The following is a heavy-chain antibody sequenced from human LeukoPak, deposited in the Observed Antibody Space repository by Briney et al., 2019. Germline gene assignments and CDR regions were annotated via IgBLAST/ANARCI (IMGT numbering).Heavy chain of an antibody. Sequence: ASVKVSCKASGYSFTSYDIDWVRQATGQGPEWMGWMNPNSGNTGYAEKFQGRVTMTRNTSISTAYMELSSLRSEDTAVYYCARANYGSGSYHPYYYYMDVWGQGTTVTVSS. CDR1: GYSFTSYD. V-gene: IGHV1-8*01. CDR2: MNPNSGNT. D-gene: IGHD3-10*01. CDR3: ARANYGSGSYHPYYYYMDV. J-gene: IGHJ6*03.